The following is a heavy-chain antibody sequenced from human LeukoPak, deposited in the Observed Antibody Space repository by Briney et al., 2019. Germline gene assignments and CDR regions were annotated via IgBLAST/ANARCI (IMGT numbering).Heavy chain of an antibody. CDR3: ARGKHCSSTSCSQYNWFDP. CDR2: IYSGGST. D-gene: IGHD2-2*01. V-gene: IGHV3-53*01. CDR1: GFTVSSNY. J-gene: IGHJ5*02. Sequence: GGSLRLSCAASGFTVSSNYMSWVRQAPGKGLEWVSVIYSGGSTYYADSVKGRFTISRDNSKNTLYLQMNSLRAEDTAVYYCARGKHCSSTSCSQYNWFDPWGQGTLVTVSS.